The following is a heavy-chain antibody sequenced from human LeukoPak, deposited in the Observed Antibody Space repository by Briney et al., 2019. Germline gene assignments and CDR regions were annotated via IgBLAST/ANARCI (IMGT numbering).Heavy chain of an antibody. CDR1: GASISSGSYY. D-gene: IGHD1-1*01. CDR2: IYTSGST. CDR3: TRELAGTTVED. V-gene: IGHV4-61*02. J-gene: IGHJ4*02. Sequence: SQTLSLTCTVSGASISSGSYYWSWIRQPAGKGLEWIGRIYTSGSTNYNPSLKSRVTMSVDTSKNQFSLTLTSVTAADTALYYCTRELAGTTVEDWGQGTLVTVSS.